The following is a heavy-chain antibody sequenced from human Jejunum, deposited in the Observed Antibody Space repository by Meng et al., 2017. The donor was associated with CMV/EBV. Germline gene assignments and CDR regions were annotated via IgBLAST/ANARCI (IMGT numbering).Heavy chain of an antibody. J-gene: IGHJ1*01. V-gene: IGHV3-48*04. CDR1: GFTFSSSS. CDR2: ISWSSGII. CDR3: TRDPNQLVLEYFQH. Sequence: SGFTFSSSSLNWVPQAPGKELDYISYISWSSGIISYSDSMNARFTLSRDNAKNSLYLQMNSLRGEDTAVYYCTRDPNQLVLEYFQHWGQGTPVTVSS. D-gene: IGHD1-14*01.